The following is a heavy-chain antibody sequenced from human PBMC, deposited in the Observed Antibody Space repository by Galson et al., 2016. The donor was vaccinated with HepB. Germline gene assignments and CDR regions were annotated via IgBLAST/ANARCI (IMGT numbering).Heavy chain of an antibody. CDR1: GFTFSSYS. V-gene: IGHV3-21*01. D-gene: IGHD4-23*01. CDR2: ISSSSNYI. Sequence: SLRLSCAASGFTFSSYSMNWVRQAPGKGLEWVSSISSSSNYIYYADSVKGRLTISRDNAKNSLYLQMNSLRAEDTAVYYCARGYGGNSLDFWGQGTLVTVSS. J-gene: IGHJ4*02. CDR3: ARGYGGNSLDF.